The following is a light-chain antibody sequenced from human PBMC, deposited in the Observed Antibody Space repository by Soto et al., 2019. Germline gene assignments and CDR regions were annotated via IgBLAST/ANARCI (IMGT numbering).Light chain of an antibody. CDR2: EAS. V-gene: IGKV1-5*03. J-gene: IGKJ1*01. Sequence: DIQMTQSPSTLSASVGDRVTITCRASQSISDSLAWYQQKPGKAPKLLIYEASSLKSGVLSRFSGSRSGTEYTITISSLQPDDFATYYCQQYNGYWTFGQGTKVEIK. CDR1: QSISDS. CDR3: QQYNGYWT.